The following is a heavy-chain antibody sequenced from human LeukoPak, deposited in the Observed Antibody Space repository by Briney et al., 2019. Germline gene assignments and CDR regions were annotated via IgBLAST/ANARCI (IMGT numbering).Heavy chain of an antibody. D-gene: IGHD6-6*01. Sequence: PSETLSLTCTVSGGSISSYYWSWIRQPPGKGLEWIGYIYYSGSTNYNPSLKSRVTIPVDTSKNQFSLKLSSVTAADTAVYYCARAPPYSSSYLNDYWGQGTLVTVSS. CDR1: GGSISSYY. J-gene: IGHJ4*02. CDR3: ARAPPYSSSYLNDY. CDR2: IYYSGST. V-gene: IGHV4-59*01.